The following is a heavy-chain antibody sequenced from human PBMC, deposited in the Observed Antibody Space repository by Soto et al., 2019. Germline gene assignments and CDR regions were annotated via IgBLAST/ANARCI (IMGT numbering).Heavy chain of an antibody. CDR2: IWYDGSNK. Sequence: VGSLRLSCAASVFTFSSYGMHCVRHSPGKGLEWVAVIWYDGSNKYYADSVKGRFTISRDNSKNTLYLQMNSLRAEDTAVYYCAREITGYYGMHVWGQGTTVTLSS. V-gene: IGHV3-33*01. J-gene: IGHJ6*02. CDR1: VFTFSSYG. CDR3: AREITGYYGMHV. D-gene: IGHD3-10*01.